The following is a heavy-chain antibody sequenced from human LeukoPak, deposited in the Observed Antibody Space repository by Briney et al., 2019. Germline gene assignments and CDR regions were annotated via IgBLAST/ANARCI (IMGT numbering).Heavy chain of an antibody. CDR1: GYAFTGYY. CDR2: ISPNTGGT. J-gene: IGHJ1*01. Sequence: GASVKVSCKASGYAFTGYYMHWVRQAPGQGLEWMGWISPNTGGTNYAQKFQGTVTMTRDTSISTAYMELSRLRSDDTAVYFCARGDYGDYVYFQHWGQGTLVTVSS. D-gene: IGHD4-17*01. V-gene: IGHV1-2*02. CDR3: ARGDYGDYVYFQH.